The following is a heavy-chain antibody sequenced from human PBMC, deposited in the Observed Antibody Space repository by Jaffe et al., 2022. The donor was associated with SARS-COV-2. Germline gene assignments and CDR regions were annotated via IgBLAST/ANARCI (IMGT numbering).Heavy chain of an antibody. CDR2: IIPIFGTA. J-gene: IGHJ4*02. Sequence: QVQLVQSGAEVKKPGSSVKVSCKASGGTFSSYAISWVRQAPGQGLEWMGGIIPIFGTANYAQKFQGRVTITADESTSTAYMELSSLRSEDTAVYYCAREWGYCSGGSCYSAFAYWGQGTLVTVSS. CDR3: AREWGYCSGGSCYSAFAY. D-gene: IGHD2-15*01. V-gene: IGHV1-69*01. CDR1: GGTFSSYA.